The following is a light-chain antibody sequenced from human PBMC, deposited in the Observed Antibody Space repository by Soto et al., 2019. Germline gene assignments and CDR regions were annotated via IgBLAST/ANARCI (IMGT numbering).Light chain of an antibody. CDR1: QSLSSIY. Sequence: EIVLTQSPGTLSLSPGERVTLSCRASQSLSSIYLAWYQQKPGQAPRLLIYGASSRATGIPDRFSGSGSGTDFTLTITRLEPEDFAVYYCQQYGSSPWTFGQGTKVEIK. CDR3: QQYGSSPWT. J-gene: IGKJ1*01. CDR2: GAS. V-gene: IGKV3-20*01.